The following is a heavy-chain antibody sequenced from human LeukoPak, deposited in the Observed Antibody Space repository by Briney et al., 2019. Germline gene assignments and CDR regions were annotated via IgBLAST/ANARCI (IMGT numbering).Heavy chain of an antibody. V-gene: IGHV3-48*01. Sequence: GGSLRLSCAASGFTFSSYGMNWVRQAPGKGLEGVSYISSSSSTIYYADSVKGRFTISRDNAKNSLYLQMNSLRAEDTAVYYCARGRRDYDFWSDYYYYYMDVWGKGTTVTVSS. J-gene: IGHJ6*03. D-gene: IGHD3-3*01. CDR1: GFTFSSYG. CDR2: ISSSSSTI. CDR3: ARGRRDYDFWSDYYYYYMDV.